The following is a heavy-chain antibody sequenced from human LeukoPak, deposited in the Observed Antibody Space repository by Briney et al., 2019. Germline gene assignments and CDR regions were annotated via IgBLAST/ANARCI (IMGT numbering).Heavy chain of an antibody. J-gene: IGHJ4*02. Sequence: GGSLRLSCAASGFTFSSYGMHWVRQAPGKGLEWVAVISYDGSNKYYADSVKGRFTISRDNSKNTLYVQMNSLRAEDTAVYYCAKTLDIVVVVAPIDDYWGQGTLVTVSS. V-gene: IGHV3-30*18. CDR2: ISYDGSNK. CDR3: AKTLDIVVVVAPIDDY. D-gene: IGHD2-15*01. CDR1: GFTFSSYG.